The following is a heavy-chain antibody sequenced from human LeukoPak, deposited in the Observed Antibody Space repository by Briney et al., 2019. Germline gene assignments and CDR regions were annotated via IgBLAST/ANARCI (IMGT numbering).Heavy chain of an antibody. CDR3: ARDMASYYYLRVHGFDY. Sequence: GRSLRLSCAASGFTFSSYTMHWVRQAPGKGLEWVSLISYDGTKTYYADSVKGRFTISRDNSKNTVYLQMNSLRAEDTAVYYCARDMASYYYLRVHGFDYWGQGALVAVSS. V-gene: IGHV3-30*14. D-gene: IGHD3-22*01. CDR2: ISYDGTKT. CDR1: GFTFSSYT. J-gene: IGHJ4*02.